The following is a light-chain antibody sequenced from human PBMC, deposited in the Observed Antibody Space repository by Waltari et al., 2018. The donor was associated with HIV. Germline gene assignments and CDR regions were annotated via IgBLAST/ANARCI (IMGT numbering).Light chain of an antibody. Sequence: EIVLTQSPATLSFSPAQRATLSCRASQSVSSYLAWYQQKPGQAPRLLIYDASNRATGISARFSGSRTGTDFTLTMSRVEPEEFAVYDCNQRSRWRPGAVGGGTKVEIK. CDR1: QSVSSY. V-gene: IGKV3-11*01. CDR2: DAS. J-gene: IGKJ4*01. CDR3: NQRSRWRPGA.